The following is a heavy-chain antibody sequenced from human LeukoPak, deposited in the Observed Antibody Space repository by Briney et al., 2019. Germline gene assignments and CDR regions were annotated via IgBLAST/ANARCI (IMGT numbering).Heavy chain of an antibody. Sequence: SETLSLTCTVSGGSISGYYWSWIRQPPGKGLEWIGYIYYSGSTNYNPSLKSRVTISVDMSKNQFSLKLSSVTAADTAVYYCARRDPKYDLAWFDPWGQGTLVTVSS. CDR3: ARRDPKYDLAWFDP. V-gene: IGHV4-59*08. J-gene: IGHJ5*02. D-gene: IGHD3-3*01. CDR1: GGSISGYY. CDR2: IYYSGST.